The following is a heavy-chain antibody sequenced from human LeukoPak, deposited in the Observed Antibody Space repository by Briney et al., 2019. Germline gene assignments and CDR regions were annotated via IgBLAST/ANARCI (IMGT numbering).Heavy chain of an antibody. J-gene: IGHJ4*02. CDR3: AKDWARYCSGGSCLRGSYFDY. V-gene: IGHV3-23*01. CDR2: ISGSGGST. CDR1: GFTFSSYA. D-gene: IGHD2-15*01. Sequence: GGPLRLSCAASGFTFSSYAMSWVRQAPGKGLEWVSAISGSGGSTYYADSVKGRFTISRDNSKNTLYLQMNSLRAEDTAVYYCAKDWARYCSGGSCLRGSYFDYWGQGTLVTVSS.